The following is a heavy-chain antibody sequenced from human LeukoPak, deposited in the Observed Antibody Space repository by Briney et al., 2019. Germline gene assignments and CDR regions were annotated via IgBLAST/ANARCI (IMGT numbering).Heavy chain of an antibody. CDR2: INHSGST. V-gene: IGHV4-34*01. D-gene: IGHD6-13*01. CDR1: GGSISSYY. Sequence: SETLSLTSTVSGGSISSYYWNWIRQPPGKGLEWIGEINHSGSTNYNPSLKSRVTISVDTSKNQFSLKLSSVTAADTAVYYCARSGSSWPYNLKYFQHWGQGTLVTVSS. CDR3: ARSGSSWPYNLKYFQH. J-gene: IGHJ1*01.